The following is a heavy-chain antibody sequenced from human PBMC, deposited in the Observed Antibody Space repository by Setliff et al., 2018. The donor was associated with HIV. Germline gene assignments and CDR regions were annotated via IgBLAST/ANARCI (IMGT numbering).Heavy chain of an antibody. D-gene: IGHD2-2*01. Sequence: PSETLSLTCIVSGASISSNPWSWIRQAPGKGLQWIGFIYNSVTTNYNPSPKSRVTISLDTSKNQFSLKLTSVTAADTAVYYCARRGTSSNWFGPWGQGTLVTVSS. CDR1: GASISSNP. V-gene: IGHV4-59*01. CDR3: ARRGTSSNWFGP. CDR2: IYNSVTT. J-gene: IGHJ5*02.